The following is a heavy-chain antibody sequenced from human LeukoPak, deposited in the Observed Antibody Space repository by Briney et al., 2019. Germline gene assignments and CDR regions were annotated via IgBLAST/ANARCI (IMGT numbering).Heavy chain of an antibody. CDR3: ARGSRLRYFNWHSTRLAAFDI. CDR1: GFTFSSYE. D-gene: IGHD3-9*01. Sequence: GGSLRLSCAPSGFTFSSYEMNWVRQAPGKGLEWVSYISSSGRTIYYADSAKCRFTISRDNAKNSLYLQMNSLRAEDTAVYYCARGSRLRYFNWHSTRLAAFDIWGQGTMVTVSS. V-gene: IGHV3-48*03. J-gene: IGHJ3*02. CDR2: ISSSGRTI.